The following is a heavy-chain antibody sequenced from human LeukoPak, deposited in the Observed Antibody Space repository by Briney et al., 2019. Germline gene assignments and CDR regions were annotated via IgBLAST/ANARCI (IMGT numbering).Heavy chain of an antibody. J-gene: IGHJ5*02. CDR3: AREGPYCGGDCYSRNNWFDP. D-gene: IGHD2-21*02. V-gene: IGHV4-34*01. Sequence: SETLSLTCAVYGGSFSGYYWSWIRQPPGKGLEWIGEINHSGSTNYNPSLKSGVTISVDTSKNQFSLKLSSVTAADTAVYYCAREGPYCGGDCYSRNNWFDPWGQGTLVTVSS. CDR1: GGSFSGYY. CDR2: INHSGST.